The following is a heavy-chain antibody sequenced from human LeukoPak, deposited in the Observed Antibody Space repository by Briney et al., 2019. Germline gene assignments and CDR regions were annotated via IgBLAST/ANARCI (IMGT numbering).Heavy chain of an antibody. D-gene: IGHD6-19*01. J-gene: IGHJ4*02. V-gene: IGHV3-30*02. CDR1: GFTFSSYG. CDR2: IWYDGSNK. CDR3: ANLPPWLAGDY. Sequence: GGSLRLSCAASGFTFSSYGMHWARQAPGKGLEWVAVIWYDGSNKYYAGSVKGRFTISRDNSKNTLYLQMNSLRAEDTAVYYCANLPPWLAGDYWGQGTLVTVSS.